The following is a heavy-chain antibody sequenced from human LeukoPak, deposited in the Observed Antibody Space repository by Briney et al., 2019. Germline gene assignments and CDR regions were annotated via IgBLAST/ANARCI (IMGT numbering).Heavy chain of an antibody. CDR1: GYTFTGYY. CDR3: ARVRGWDIVVVPAAIRNYYYYMDV. Sequence: ASVKVSCKASGYTFTGYYMHWVRQAPGQGLEWMGWINPNSGGTNYAQKFQGRVTMTRDTSISTAYMELSRLRSDDTAVYYCARVRGWDIVVVPAAIRNYYYYMDVWGKGTTVTVSS. J-gene: IGHJ6*03. CDR2: INPNSGGT. D-gene: IGHD2-2*01. V-gene: IGHV1-2*02.